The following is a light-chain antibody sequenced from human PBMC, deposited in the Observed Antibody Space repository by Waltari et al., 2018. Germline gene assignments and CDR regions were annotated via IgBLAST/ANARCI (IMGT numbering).Light chain of an antibody. CDR3: CSYAGIAISV. V-gene: IGLV2-23*02. J-gene: IGLJ3*02. CDR1: TSDVGKYNL. Sequence: QSALTQTATVSGSPGQSITISCTGTTSDVGKYNLVSWYQQHPRQAPTLIIYDVHKRPSGVSHRFSGAKSGNTASLTLSRLQAADETYYYCCSYAGIAISVFGGGTKVTVL. CDR2: DVH.